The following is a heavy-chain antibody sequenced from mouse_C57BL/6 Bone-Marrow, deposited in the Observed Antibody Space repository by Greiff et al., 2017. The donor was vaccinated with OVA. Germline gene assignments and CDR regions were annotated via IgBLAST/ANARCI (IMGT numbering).Heavy chain of an antibody. CDR3: TRGSTTDWYFDV. Sequence: EVQVVESGGGLVQPGGSMKLSCAASGFTFSDAWMDWVRQSPEKGLEWVAEIRNKANNHATYYAESVKGRFTISRDDSKSSVYLQMSSLRAEDTGIYYCTRGSTTDWYFDVWGTGTTVTVSS. D-gene: IGHD1-1*01. V-gene: IGHV6-6*01. CDR2: IRNKANNHAT. CDR1: GFTFSDAW. J-gene: IGHJ1*03.